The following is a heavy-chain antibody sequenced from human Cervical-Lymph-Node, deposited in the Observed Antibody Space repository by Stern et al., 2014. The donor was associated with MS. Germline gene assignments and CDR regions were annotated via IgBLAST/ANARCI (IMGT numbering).Heavy chain of an antibody. CDR1: GGSLTSLS. J-gene: IGHJ6*02. Sequence: VQLVESGAEVGTPGSSVKVSCTASGGSLTSLSISWVRQAPGQGLEGMGGLIPTFNTAASAQKFQDRVTITADKSMNAVYMELSSLGPEDTAMYYCAKDPPLGVLLEGGYKYFDVDVWGQGTTVTVSS. V-gene: IGHV1-69*06. D-gene: IGHD3-3*01. CDR2: LIPTFNTA. CDR3: AKDPPLGVLLEGGYKYFDVDV.